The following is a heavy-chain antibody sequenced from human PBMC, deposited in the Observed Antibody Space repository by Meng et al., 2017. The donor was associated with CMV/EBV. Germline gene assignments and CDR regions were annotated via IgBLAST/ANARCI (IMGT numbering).Heavy chain of an antibody. V-gene: IGHV4-39*07. J-gene: IGHJ4*02. CDR3: ARDRDMYSSSWYPFDY. D-gene: IGHD6-13*01. CDR2: IYYSGST. CDR1: GGSISSSSYY. Sequence: SQTLSLTCPVSGGSISSSSYYWGWIRQPPGKGLEWIGSIYYSGSTYYNPSLKSRVTIAVVTSKNQFSLKLSSVTAADTAVYYWARDRDMYSSSWYPFDYWGQGALVTVSS.